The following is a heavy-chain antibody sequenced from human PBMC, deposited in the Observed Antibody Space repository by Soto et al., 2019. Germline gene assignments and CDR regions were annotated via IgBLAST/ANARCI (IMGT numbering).Heavy chain of an antibody. CDR1: GGTFSTSA. V-gene: IGHV1-69*12. D-gene: IGHD1-1*01. CDR3: ARDNDRLQLGGNYYYILDV. J-gene: IGHJ6*02. CDR2: IIPVFPTP. Sequence: QVQLVQSGAEVKKPGSSVKVSCKASGGTFSTSAISWVRQAPGQGLEWGGGIIPVFPTPDYAQNFQGRVTITEDESTTTAYLELTSLRADDTAVYYCARDNDRLQLGGNYYYILDVWGQGTAITVSS.